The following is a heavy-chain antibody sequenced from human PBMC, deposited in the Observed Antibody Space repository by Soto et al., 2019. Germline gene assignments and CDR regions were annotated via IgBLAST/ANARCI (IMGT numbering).Heavy chain of an antibody. V-gene: IGHV1-46*01. CDR2: INPSGGST. Sequence: ASVKVSCKASGYTFTSYYRHWVRQAPGQGLEWMGIINPSGGSTSYAQKFQGRVTMTRDTSTSTVYMELSSLRSEDTAVYYCARGGFGELSIYYYGMDVWGQGTTVTVSS. J-gene: IGHJ6*02. D-gene: IGHD3-10*01. CDR1: GYTFTSYY. CDR3: ARGGFGELSIYYYGMDV.